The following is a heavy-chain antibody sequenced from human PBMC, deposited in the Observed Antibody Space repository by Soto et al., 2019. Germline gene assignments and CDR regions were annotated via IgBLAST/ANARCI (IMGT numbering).Heavy chain of an antibody. V-gene: IGHV1-3*04. CDR2: INISNGNT. CDR3: ARDTDLTLVTTLDY. Sequence: GASVNVSCKSSGYTFKSCRIYWGRQAPGQRLECMGWINISNGNTEYSQNFQGRVTMTRDTSASTAYMELSSLRSEDTAVYYCARDTDLTLVTTLDYWGQGTPVTFSS. CDR1: GYTFKSCR. J-gene: IGHJ4*02. D-gene: IGHD4-17*01.